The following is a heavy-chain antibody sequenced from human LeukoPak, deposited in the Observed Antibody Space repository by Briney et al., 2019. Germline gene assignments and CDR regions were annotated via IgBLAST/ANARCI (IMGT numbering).Heavy chain of an antibody. CDR1: GFTFSPYW. J-gene: IGHJ4*02. Sequence: PGGSLRLSXAASGFTFSPYWMHWVRQAPGQGLVWVSRINSDGSTTSYADSVGGRFTISRDNAKNTLYLQMNSLRAEDTAVYYCVRVNRGYSYGHYDYWGQGTLVTVSS. V-gene: IGHV3-74*01. CDR2: INSDGSTT. CDR3: VRVNRGYSYGHYDY. D-gene: IGHD5-18*01.